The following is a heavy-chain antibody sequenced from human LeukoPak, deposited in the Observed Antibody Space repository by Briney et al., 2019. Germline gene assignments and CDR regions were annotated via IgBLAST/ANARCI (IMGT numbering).Heavy chain of an antibody. V-gene: IGHV4-61*01. Sequence: SETLSLTCTVSGGSISSSSYYWSWIRQPPGKGLEWIGYIYYSGSTNYNPSLKSRVTISVDTPKNQLSLKLTSVTAADTAVYYCARELGATVVNYGMDVWGQGTTVTVSS. CDR2: IYYSGST. J-gene: IGHJ6*02. D-gene: IGHD4-23*01. CDR3: ARELGATVVNYGMDV. CDR1: GGSISSSSYY.